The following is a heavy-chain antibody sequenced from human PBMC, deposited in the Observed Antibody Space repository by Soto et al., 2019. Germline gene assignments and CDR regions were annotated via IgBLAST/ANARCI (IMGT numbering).Heavy chain of an antibody. Sequence: QVQLHESGPGLVKPSETLSLTCTVSGASISTYYWSWIRQPPGKGLEWIGYIYYSGSTNYNPSLKSRVTISVDTSKNQFSLKLSSVTAADTAVYYCARGGVKYYFDYWGQGTLVTVSS. CDR1: GASISTYY. J-gene: IGHJ4*02. V-gene: IGHV4-59*01. D-gene: IGHD3-3*01. CDR2: IYYSGST. CDR3: ARGGVKYYFDY.